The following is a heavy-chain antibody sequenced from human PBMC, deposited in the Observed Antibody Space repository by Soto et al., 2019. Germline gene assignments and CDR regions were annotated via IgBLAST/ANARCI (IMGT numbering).Heavy chain of an antibody. CDR1: GGSFNNYA. D-gene: IGHD1-1*01. Sequence: QVQLVQSGAEVKRPGSSVKISCRTSGGSFNNYAFIWVRQAPGQGLEWMGGIIPIHGAANSAQKFQGRVTITEDDSTSTAYMDLRSLKSEDTAVYYCATIERRLVYYGMDVWGQGTTVTVSS. J-gene: IGHJ6*02. CDR3: ATIERRLVYYGMDV. CDR2: IIPIHGAA. V-gene: IGHV1-69*11.